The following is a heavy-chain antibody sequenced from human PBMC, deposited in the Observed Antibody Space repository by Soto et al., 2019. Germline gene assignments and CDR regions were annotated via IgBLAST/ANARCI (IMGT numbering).Heavy chain of an antibody. V-gene: IGHV1-2*02. Sequence: VASVKVSCKTSGYTFTDYYIHWVRQAPGQGLEWMGWINPNSGGTNYAQKFQGRVTMTRDTSFSTAYMELSRLRSDDTAVYYCAREMGRTNCFDPWGQGPLVTVSS. J-gene: IGHJ5*02. CDR2: INPNSGGT. CDR3: AREMGRTNCFDP. CDR1: GYTFTDYY. D-gene: IGHD2-15*01.